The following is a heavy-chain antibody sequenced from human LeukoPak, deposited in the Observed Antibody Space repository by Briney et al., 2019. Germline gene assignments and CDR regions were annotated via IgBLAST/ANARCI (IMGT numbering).Heavy chain of an antibody. Sequence: GGSLRLSCAASGFPFDDYGMTWVRQAPGKGLEWVSGISGSGGSTYYADSVKGRFTISRDNSKNTLYLQMNSLRAEDTAVYYCAKDKSLSATATNWFDPWGQGTLVTVSS. CDR3: AKDKSLSATATNWFDP. J-gene: IGHJ5*02. D-gene: IGHD4-17*01. CDR1: GFPFDDYG. CDR2: ISGSGGST. V-gene: IGHV3-23*01.